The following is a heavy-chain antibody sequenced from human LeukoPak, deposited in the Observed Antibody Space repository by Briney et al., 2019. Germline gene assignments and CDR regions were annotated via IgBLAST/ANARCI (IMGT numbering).Heavy chain of an antibody. D-gene: IGHD3-10*01. CDR3: AREDSNNHGSGSYYNDDC. V-gene: IGHV3-23*01. Sequence: GGSLRLSCAASGFSFSSYAMSWVRQAPGKGLERVSAISGSGGSTYYADSVKGRFTISRDNSKNTLYVQMNSLRVEDTAVYYCAREDSNNHGSGSYYNDDCWGQGTLVTVSS. CDR2: ISGSGGST. CDR1: GFSFSSYA. J-gene: IGHJ4*02.